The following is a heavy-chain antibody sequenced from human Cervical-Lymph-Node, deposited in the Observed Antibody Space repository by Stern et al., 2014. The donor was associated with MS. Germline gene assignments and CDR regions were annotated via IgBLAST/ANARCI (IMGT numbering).Heavy chain of an antibody. Sequence: VQLEESGPGLVKPSETLSLTCTVSGGSTSSYYWSWIRQPPGKGLEWIGYISSSGGTKYNPSLKSRVTLSVDTSKNQFALNPSSVTAADAAVYYCARGYTTSSGRPDYWGQGTLVTVSS. CDR3: ARGYTTSSGRPDY. CDR2: ISSSGGT. CDR1: GGSTSSYY. V-gene: IGHV4-59*08. J-gene: IGHJ4*02. D-gene: IGHD6-6*01.